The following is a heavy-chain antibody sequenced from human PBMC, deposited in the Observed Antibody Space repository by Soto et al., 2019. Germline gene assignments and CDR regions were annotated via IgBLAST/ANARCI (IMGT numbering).Heavy chain of an antibody. CDR3: AKEAPVAYFAF. J-gene: IGHJ4*02. CDR2: ISGDATKT. V-gene: IGHV3-23*01. Sequence: EVQLLESGGGLIQPGGSLRLSCAASGFTFSNYAMSWVRQAPGKGLDWVSTISGDATKTYYPDSVKGRFTISRDDSKNTLYLQLNSLRVEDTAVYFCAKEAPVAYFAFWGQGALVTVSS. D-gene: IGHD2-15*01. CDR1: GFTFSNYA.